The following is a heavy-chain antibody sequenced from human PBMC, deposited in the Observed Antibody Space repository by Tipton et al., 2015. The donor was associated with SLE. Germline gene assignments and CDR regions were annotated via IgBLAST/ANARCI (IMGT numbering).Heavy chain of an antibody. Sequence: TLSLTCTVSAGSITSSTYYWSWIRQPPGKGLEWMGYIYPSGTTPYNPSLKSRLTISVDTSNNEFPLKLSSVTAADTAVYFCARQDLGRAATLTFDIWGLGTLVTVSS. CDR3: ARQDLGRAATLTFDI. J-gene: IGHJ4*02. CDR1: AGSITSSTYY. CDR2: IYPSGTT. V-gene: IGHV4-61*05. D-gene: IGHD6-25*01.